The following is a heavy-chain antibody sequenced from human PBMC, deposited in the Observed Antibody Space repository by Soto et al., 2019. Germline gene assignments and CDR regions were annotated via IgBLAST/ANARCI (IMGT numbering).Heavy chain of an antibody. J-gene: IGHJ4*02. D-gene: IGHD3-10*01. CDR2: INSGGSNI. V-gene: IGHV3-11*01. CDR3: ARDIRGAN. CDR1: GFTFTAHY. Sequence: QVQLVESGGGLVKPGGSLRLSCTASGFTFTAHYMTWIRQAPGKGLEWVSYINSGGSNIYYADSVRGRFTISRDNAKNSVYLQITSLRAEDTAIYYCARDIRGANWGQGTLVIVSS.